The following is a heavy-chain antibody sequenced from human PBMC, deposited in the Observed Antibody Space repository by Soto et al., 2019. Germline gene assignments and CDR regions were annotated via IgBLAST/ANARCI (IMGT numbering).Heavy chain of an antibody. CDR1: GGTFSSYA. CDR2: IIPIFGTA. Sequence: ASVKVSCKASGGTFSSYAISWVRQAPGQGLEWMGEIIPIFGTANYAQKFQGRVTITADESTSTAYMELSSLRSEGTAVYYCARDRGPSSGYYPYWFDHWGQGTLVTVSS. V-gene: IGHV1-69*13. CDR3: ARDRGPSSGYYPYWFDH. J-gene: IGHJ5*02. D-gene: IGHD3-22*01.